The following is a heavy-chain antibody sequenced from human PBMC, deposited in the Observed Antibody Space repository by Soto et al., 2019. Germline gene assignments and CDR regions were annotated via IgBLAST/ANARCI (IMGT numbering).Heavy chain of an antibody. V-gene: IGHV3-23*01. CDR3: AKRPLATVFGVAGNRFDP. Sequence: EVQLLESGGGLVQPGGSLRLSCAASGFTFSTYAITWVRQAPGKGLEWVSGISGSGGSTYYADSVKGRFTISRDNSKNTLYLQMNSLRAEDTAVYYCAKRPLATVFGVAGNRFDPWGQGTLVTVSS. D-gene: IGHD3-3*01. J-gene: IGHJ5*02. CDR1: GFTFSTYA. CDR2: ISGSGGST.